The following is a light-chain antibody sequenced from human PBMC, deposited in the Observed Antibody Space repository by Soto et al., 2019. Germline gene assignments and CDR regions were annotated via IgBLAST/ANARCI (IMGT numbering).Light chain of an antibody. Sequence: QSVLTQPPSASRAPGQRVTISCSGSSSNIGSNYVYWYQQLPGTVPQLLIYRNSERPSGVPDRFSGSKSGTSASLAISGLRSEDEADYYCAAWDDSLSGVVFGGGTEVTVL. CDR1: SSNIGSNY. J-gene: IGLJ2*01. CDR3: AAWDDSLSGVV. V-gene: IGLV1-47*01. CDR2: RNS.